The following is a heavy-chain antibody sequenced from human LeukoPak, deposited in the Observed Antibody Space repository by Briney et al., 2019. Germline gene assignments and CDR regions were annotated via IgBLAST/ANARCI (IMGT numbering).Heavy chain of an antibody. V-gene: IGHV3-23*01. CDR3: AKGGSTSPNGINDY. Sequence: GGSLRLSGAASGFTFSSYAMSWVRQAPGKGLEWVSAISAGSSTYYADSVKGRFTISRDNSKNTLYLQMNSLRAEDTAVYYCAKGGSTSPNGINDYWGQGTLVTVSS. CDR2: ISAGSST. J-gene: IGHJ4*02. D-gene: IGHD2-2*01. CDR1: GFTFSSYA.